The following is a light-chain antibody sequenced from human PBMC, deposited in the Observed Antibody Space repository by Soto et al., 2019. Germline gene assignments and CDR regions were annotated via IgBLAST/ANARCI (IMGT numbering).Light chain of an antibody. CDR2: KAS. V-gene: IGKV1-5*03. Sequence: DVQVTQSQSSLSASVGDRVTITCRASQTISSWLAWYQQKPGKAPKLLIYKASTLKSGVPSRFSGRGSGTEFTLTISSLQPDDFATYYCQHYNSYSEAFGQGTKVDIK. CDR3: QHYNSYSEA. J-gene: IGKJ1*01. CDR1: QTISSW.